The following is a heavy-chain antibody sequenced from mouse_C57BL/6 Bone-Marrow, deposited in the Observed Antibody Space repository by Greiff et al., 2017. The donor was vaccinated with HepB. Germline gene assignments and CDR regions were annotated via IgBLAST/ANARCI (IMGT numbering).Heavy chain of an antibody. V-gene: IGHV5-9-1*02. CDR1: GFTFSSYA. CDR3: TRDGYDYDDPFAY. J-gene: IGHJ3*01. CDR2: ISSGGDYI. Sequence: VKLMESGEGLVKPGGSLKLSCAASGFTFSSYAMSWVRQTPEKRLEWVAYISSGGDYIYYADTVKGRFTISRDNARNTLYLQMSSLKSEDTAMYYCTRDGYDYDDPFAYWGQGTLVTVSA. D-gene: IGHD2-4*01.